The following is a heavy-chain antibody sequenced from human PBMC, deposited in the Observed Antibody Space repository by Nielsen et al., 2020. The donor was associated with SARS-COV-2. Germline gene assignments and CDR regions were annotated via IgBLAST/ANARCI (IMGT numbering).Heavy chain of an antibody. CDR1: GGSISSYY. J-gene: IGHJ3*02. CDR2: IYTSGST. CDR3: ARDYFGDYLDGFDI. D-gene: IGHD4-17*01. V-gene: IGHV4-4*07. Sequence: GSLRLSCTVSGGSISSYYWSWIRQPAGKGLEWIGRIYTSGSTNYNPSLKSRVTMSVDTSKNQFSLKLSSVTAADTAVYYCARDYFGDYLDGFDIWGHGTLVTVSS.